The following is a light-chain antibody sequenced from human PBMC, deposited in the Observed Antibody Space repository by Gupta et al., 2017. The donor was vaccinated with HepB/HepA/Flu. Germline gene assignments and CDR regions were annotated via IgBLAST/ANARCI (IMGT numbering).Light chain of an antibody. CDR2: AAS. CDR3: QQDSSYPLT. V-gene: IGKV1-16*02. CDR1: QDIDNY. Sequence: DIQMTQSPSSLSASVGDRVTITCRASQDIDNYLAWFQHKPGKAPKSLIYAASNLQSGVPSKFSGSGSGTDFTLTISSLQPEDFATYYCQQDSSYPLTFGVGSKVQIK. J-gene: IGKJ4*01.